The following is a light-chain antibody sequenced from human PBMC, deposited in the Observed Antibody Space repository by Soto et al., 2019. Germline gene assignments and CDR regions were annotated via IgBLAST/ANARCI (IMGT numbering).Light chain of an antibody. Sequence: EIVLTQSPATLSLSPGDRATLSCRASQSVSNYLAWYQQKPGQAPRLLIYDASNRATGIPARFSGSGSGTDFTLTISSLEPVDFAVYYCQQRTHWPPWTFGQGTKVEIK. J-gene: IGKJ1*01. V-gene: IGKV3-11*01. CDR3: QQRTHWPPWT. CDR2: DAS. CDR1: QSVSNY.